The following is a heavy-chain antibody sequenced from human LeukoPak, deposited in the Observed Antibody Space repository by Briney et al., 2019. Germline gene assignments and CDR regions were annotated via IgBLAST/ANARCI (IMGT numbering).Heavy chain of an antibody. D-gene: IGHD3-9*01. V-gene: IGHV3-23*01. CDR1: GFTFSSYA. J-gene: IGHJ4*02. Sequence: GGSLRLSCAASGFTFSSYAMTWVRQAPGKGLEWVSVITANAFSTYYADSVKGRFTISRDNSKNTLYLQMNSLRAEDTAIYYCASPLRYLLYWGQGTLVTVSS. CDR3: ASPLRYLLY. CDR2: ITANAFST.